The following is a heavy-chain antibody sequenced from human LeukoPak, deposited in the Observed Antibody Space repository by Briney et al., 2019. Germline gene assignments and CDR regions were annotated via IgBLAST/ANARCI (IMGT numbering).Heavy chain of an antibody. D-gene: IGHD6-6*01. CDR3: ARDVRQLVLY. J-gene: IGHJ4*02. Sequence: GGSLRLSCAASGFTFSSYSMNWVSQAPGKGLEWVSSISSSSSHIYYADSVKGRFTISRDNAKNSLYLQMNSLRAEDTAVYYCARDVRQLVLYWGQGTLVTVSS. V-gene: IGHV3-21*01. CDR2: ISSSSSHI. CDR1: GFTFSSYS.